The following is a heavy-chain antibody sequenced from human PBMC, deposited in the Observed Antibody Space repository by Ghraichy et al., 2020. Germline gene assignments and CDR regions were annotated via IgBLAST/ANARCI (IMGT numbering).Heavy chain of an antibody. D-gene: IGHD2-15*01. V-gene: IGHV3-49*03. CDR1: GFTFGDYD. CDR2: IRSKAYGGTT. J-gene: IGHJ2*01. Sequence: GGSLRLSCTASGFTFGDYDMSWFRQAPGKGLEWVGFIRSKAYGGTTEYAASVKGRFTISRDDPKSIAYLQMNSLKTEDTAVYYCSRAVAGRNWYFDLWGRGTLVTVSS. CDR3: SRAVAGRNWYFDL.